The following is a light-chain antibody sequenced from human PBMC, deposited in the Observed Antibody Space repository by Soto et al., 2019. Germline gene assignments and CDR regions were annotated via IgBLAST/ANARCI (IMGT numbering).Light chain of an antibody. Sequence: EIVLTQSPGTLSLSPGERATLSCRASQSVSSSYLAWYQQKPGQAPRLLIYGASTRATDMPGRFSGRGAGAEFTLTISSLQSEDFAVYYCQQYNNWPPITFGQGTRLEIK. CDR3: QQYNNWPPIT. J-gene: IGKJ5*01. CDR2: GAS. CDR1: QSVSSSY. V-gene: IGKV3-15*01.